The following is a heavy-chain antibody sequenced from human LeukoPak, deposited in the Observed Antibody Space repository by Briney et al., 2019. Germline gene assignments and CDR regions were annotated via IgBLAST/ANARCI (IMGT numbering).Heavy chain of an antibody. CDR1: GFTFDGYS. V-gene: IGHV3-7*03. Sequence: GGSLRLSCEGSGFTFDGYSMSWVRQATGKGLEWVATINQDGSERYNLDSVKGRFTISRDNAKNSLYLQMNSLRAEDTAVYYCATGYSYAFDIWGQGTMVTVSS. CDR2: INQDGSER. J-gene: IGHJ3*02. CDR3: ATGYSYAFDI. D-gene: IGHD6-13*01.